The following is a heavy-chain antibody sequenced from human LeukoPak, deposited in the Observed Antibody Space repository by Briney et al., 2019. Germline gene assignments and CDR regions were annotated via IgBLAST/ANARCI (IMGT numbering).Heavy chain of an antibody. J-gene: IGHJ4*02. CDR2: INHSGST. Sequence: SETLSLTCAVYGGSFSGYYWSWIRQPPGKGLEWIGEINHSGSTNYNPSLKSRVDTSKNQFSLKLSSVTAADTAVYYCARRYGSGSSGTFDYWGQGTLVTVSS. V-gene: IGHV4-34*01. CDR1: GGSFSGYY. CDR3: ARRYGSGSSGTFDY. D-gene: IGHD3-10*01.